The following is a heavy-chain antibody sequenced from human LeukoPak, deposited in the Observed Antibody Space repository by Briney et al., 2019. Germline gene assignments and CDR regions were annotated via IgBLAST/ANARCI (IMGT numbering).Heavy chain of an antibody. Sequence: ASVKVSCKTSGYTFTGQYLHWVRQAPGQGLEWMGWINPNSGGTKSAQKFQGRVVMTSDTSISTAYMELRSLSSDDTAVYYCARGRQLHLGELFPFAEFFQPWGQGTLVTVSS. CDR1: GYTFTGQY. CDR3: ARGRQLHLGELFPFAEFFQP. J-gene: IGHJ1*01. D-gene: IGHD3-16*01. V-gene: IGHV1-2*02. CDR2: INPNSGGT.